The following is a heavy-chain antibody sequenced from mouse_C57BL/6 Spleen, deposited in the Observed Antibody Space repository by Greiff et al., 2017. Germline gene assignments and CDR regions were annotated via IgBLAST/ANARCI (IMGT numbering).Heavy chain of an antibody. CDR3: ARYDDGYPHWYFDV. J-gene: IGHJ1*03. Sequence: EVQVVESGGGLVQPGGSLSLSCAASGFTFTDYYMSWVRQPPGKALEWLGFIRNKANGYTTEYSASVKGRFTISRDNSQSILYLQMNALRAEDSATYYCARYDDGYPHWYFDVWGTGTTVTVSS. CDR1: GFTFTDYY. D-gene: IGHD2-3*01. CDR2: IRNKANGYTT. V-gene: IGHV7-3*01.